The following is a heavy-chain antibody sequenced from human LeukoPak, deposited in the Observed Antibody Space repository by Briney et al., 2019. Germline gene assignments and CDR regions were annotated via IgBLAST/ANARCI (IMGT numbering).Heavy chain of an antibody. Sequence: PSETLSLTCTVSGGSISSGSYYWSWIRQPAGKGLEWIGRIYTSGSTNYNPSLKSRVTISVDTSKNQFSLKLSSVTAADTAVYYCARTEYCSSTSCYTFDYWGQGTLVTVSS. D-gene: IGHD2-2*02. J-gene: IGHJ4*02. CDR2: IYTSGST. V-gene: IGHV4-61*02. CDR3: ARTEYCSSTSCYTFDY. CDR1: GGSISSGSYY.